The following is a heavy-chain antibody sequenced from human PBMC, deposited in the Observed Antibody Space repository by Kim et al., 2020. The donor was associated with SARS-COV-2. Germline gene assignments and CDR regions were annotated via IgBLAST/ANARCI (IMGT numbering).Heavy chain of an antibody. CDR2: IYYSGST. D-gene: IGHD3-9*01. CDR3: ARGGEDYDILTGYYFGVGRLDP. V-gene: IGHV4-59*13. J-gene: IGHJ5*02. Sequence: SETLSLTCTVSGGSISSYYWSWIRQPPGKGLEWIGYIYYSGSTNYNPSLKSRVTISVDTSKNQFSLKLSSVTAADTAVYYCARGGEDYDILTGYYFGVGRLDPWGQGTLVTVSS. CDR1: GGSISSYY.